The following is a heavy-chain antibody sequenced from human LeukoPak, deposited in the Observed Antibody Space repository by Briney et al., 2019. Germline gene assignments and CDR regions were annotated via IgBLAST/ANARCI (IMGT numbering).Heavy chain of an antibody. J-gene: IGHJ3*02. V-gene: IGHV1-8*03. D-gene: IGHD1-1*01. CDR3: ARQWNWNQGGPFDI. CDR1: GYTFSNYD. Sequence: ASVKVSCKPSGYTFSNYDINWMRQATGQGLEWMAWMSPTNGDTGYAQKFQGRVTLTRDTSMSTAYMELTSLTSEDTAVYFCARQWNWNQGGPFDIWGQGTLVTVSS. CDR2: MSPTNGDT.